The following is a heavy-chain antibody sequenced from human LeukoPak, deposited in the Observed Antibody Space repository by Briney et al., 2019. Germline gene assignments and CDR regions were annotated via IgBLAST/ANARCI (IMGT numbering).Heavy chain of an antibody. CDR1: GYIFGTYS. D-gene: IGHD3-22*01. CDR3: ARDYDSTGRAFDI. Sequence: PGRSPRLSCTASGYIFGTYSMNWVRQVPGKGLEWVSYISSSGGSVKYADSVKGRLTTSRDNAKNSLYLQMNSLRDEDTAVYYCARDYDSTGRAFDIWGQGTMVTVSS. CDR2: ISSSGGSV. V-gene: IGHV3-48*02. J-gene: IGHJ3*02.